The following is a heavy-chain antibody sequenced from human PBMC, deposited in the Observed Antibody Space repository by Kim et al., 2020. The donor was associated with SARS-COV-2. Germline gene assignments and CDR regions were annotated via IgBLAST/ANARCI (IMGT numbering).Heavy chain of an antibody. V-gene: IGHV3-23*01. J-gene: IGHJ4*02. Sequence: GGSLRLSCAASGFTFSNYAMTWVRQAPGKGLEWVSGISGGGDSTYFADSVKGRFTISRDNSNNTLYLQMNSLRAEDTAVYYCAKLGVVTAYFDYWGRGTLVTVSS. CDR1: GFTFSNYA. D-gene: IGHD2-21*02. CDR2: ISGGGDST. CDR3: AKLGVVTAYFDY.